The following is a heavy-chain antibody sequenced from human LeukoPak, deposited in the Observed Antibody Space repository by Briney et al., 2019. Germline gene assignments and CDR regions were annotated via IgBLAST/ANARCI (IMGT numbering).Heavy chain of an antibody. V-gene: IGHV3-30*18. Sequence: GGSLRPSCAASGFTFSSYAMHWVRQAPGKGLEWVAVISYDGTNKYYADSVKGRVTISRDNSKNTLYLQMNSLRAEDTAVYYCAKAKPEAGDYYYYGMDVWGQGTTVTVSS. D-gene: IGHD6-19*01. CDR3: AKAKPEAGDYYYYGMDV. CDR2: ISYDGTNK. CDR1: GFTFSSYA. J-gene: IGHJ6*02.